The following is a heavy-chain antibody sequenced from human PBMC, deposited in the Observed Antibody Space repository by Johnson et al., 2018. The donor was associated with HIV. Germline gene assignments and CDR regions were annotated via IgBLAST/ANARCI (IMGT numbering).Heavy chain of an antibody. J-gene: IGHJ3*02. CDR3: VRRFYDSSAFDI. D-gene: IGHD3-22*01. CDR1: GFIFSSYA. V-gene: IGHV3-30-3*01. Sequence: QVQLVESGGGVVQPGRSLRLSCAASGFIFSSYAMHWVRQAPGKGLEWVGLISYDGSNKYYADSVKGRFIISRDNSKKTLDLQTNSLRAEDTGVYYCVRRFYDSSAFDIWGQGTLVTVSS. CDR2: ISYDGSNK.